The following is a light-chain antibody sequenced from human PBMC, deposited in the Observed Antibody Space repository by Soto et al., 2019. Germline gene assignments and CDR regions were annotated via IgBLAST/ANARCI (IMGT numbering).Light chain of an antibody. CDR1: ERIYSAY. J-gene: IGKJ1*01. CDR3: QQYNNWPPTWT. CDR2: GAS. V-gene: IGKV3-15*01. Sequence: EIVLTQSPGTLSLSPWERATLSCRASERIYSAYLGWYQQKPGQAPRLLIYGASTRATGIPARFSGSGSGTKFTLTISSLQSEDFAVYYCQQYNNWPPTWTFGQGTKVDIK.